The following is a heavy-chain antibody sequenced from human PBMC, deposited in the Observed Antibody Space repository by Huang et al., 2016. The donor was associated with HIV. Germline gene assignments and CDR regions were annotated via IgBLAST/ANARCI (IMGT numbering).Heavy chain of an antibody. CDR2: SSPITGET. Sequence: QVQLVQSGAEVKKPGASLKVSCKTSGYPFSAYFIPWVRQAPGQGLEWMGWSSPITGETFYEQKFQGRVNITRDTSIRTAYMELASLRPDDAAAYFCATDGGGGCNGGTCFPYWGQGTVVGVSS. V-gene: IGHV1-2*02. CDR1: GYPFSAYF. J-gene: IGHJ4*02. CDR3: ATDGGGGCNGGTCFPY. D-gene: IGHD2-15*01.